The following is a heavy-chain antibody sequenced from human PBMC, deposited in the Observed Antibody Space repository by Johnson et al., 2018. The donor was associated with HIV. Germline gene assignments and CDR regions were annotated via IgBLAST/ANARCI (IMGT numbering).Heavy chain of an antibody. V-gene: IGHV3-30-3*01. J-gene: IGHJ3*02. CDR1: GFTFRSYA. CDR2: ISFDGHNR. CDR3: ARGEAADGAFDI. Sequence: VQLVESGGGVVQPGRSLRLSCAVSGFTFRSYAMHWVRQAPGKGLEWVAVISFDGHNRYYADSVTGRFTISRDDSKNTMYLQMNRLGPDDTAVYYCARGEAADGAFDIWGQGTMVTVSS. D-gene: IGHD6-13*01.